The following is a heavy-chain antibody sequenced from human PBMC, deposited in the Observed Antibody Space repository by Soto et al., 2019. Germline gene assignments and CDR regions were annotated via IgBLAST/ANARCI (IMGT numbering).Heavy chain of an antibody. CDR1: GGSISSYY. J-gene: IGHJ4*02. Sequence: PSETLSLTCTVSGGSISSYYWSWIRQPPGKGLEWIGYIYYSGSTNYNPSLKSRVTISVDTSKNQFSLKLSSVTAADTAVYYCARQSPLRYFDWLLLDYWGQGTLVTVSS. CDR2: IYYSGST. CDR3: ARQSPLRYFDWLLLDY. D-gene: IGHD3-9*01. V-gene: IGHV4-59*08.